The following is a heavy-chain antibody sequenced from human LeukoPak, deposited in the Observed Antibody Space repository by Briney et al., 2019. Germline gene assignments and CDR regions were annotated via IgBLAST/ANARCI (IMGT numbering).Heavy chain of an antibody. CDR3: APGRLGELSLLDY. CDR2: ISYDGSNK. CDR1: GFTFSSYG. D-gene: IGHD3-16*02. J-gene: IGHJ4*02. V-gene: IGHV3-30*03. Sequence: GRSLRLSCAASGFTFSSYGMHWVRQAPGKGLEWVAVISYDGSNKYYADSVKGLFTISRDNSKNTLYLQMNSLRAEDTAVYYCAPGRLGELSLLDYWGQGTLVTVSS.